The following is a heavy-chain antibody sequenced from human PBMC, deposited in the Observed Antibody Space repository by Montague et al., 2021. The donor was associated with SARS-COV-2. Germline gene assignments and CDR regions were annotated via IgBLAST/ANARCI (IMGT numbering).Heavy chain of an antibody. D-gene: IGHD1-1*01. J-gene: IGHJ3*01. CDR3: ARTTALAASADGLDV. Sequence: CAISGDSVSSNRASWNWNRQSPSRGLEWLGRTYYRSKWFNDYSVSVSSRITIDPDTSKNVFSLHLRSVTPEDTAVYFCARTTALAASADGLDVWGPGTLMSVSS. CDR2: TYYRSKWFN. V-gene: IGHV6-1*01. CDR1: GDSVSSNRAS.